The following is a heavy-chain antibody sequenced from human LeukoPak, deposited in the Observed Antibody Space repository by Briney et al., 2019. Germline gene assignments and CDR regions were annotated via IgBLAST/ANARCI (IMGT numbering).Heavy chain of an antibody. J-gene: IGHJ4*02. D-gene: IGHD6-13*01. CDR1: GFTFTTYW. V-gene: IGHV3-7*01. CDR2: IKQDGTEK. Sequence: GGSLRLSCAASGFTFTTYWMSWVRQAPGKGLEWVANIKQDGTEKYYVDSVKGRFTISRDNAKNSLYLQMNSLRAEDTAVYFCARVGALSSSWLLYWGQGTLVTVSS. CDR3: ARVGALSSSWLLY.